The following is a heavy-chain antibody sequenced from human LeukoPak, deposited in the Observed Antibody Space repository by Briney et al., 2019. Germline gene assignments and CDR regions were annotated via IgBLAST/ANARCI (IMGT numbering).Heavy chain of an antibody. D-gene: IGHD6-13*01. Sequence: GGSLRLSCAASGFTFSDYYMSWIRQAPGKGLEWVSYISSSGSSIDYADSVKGRFTISRDNAKNSLYLQMNSLRAEDTAVYYCARFIAAPYYFDYWGRGTLVTVSS. V-gene: IGHV3-11*04. CDR3: ARFIAAPYYFDY. J-gene: IGHJ4*02. CDR1: GFTFSDYY. CDR2: ISSSGSSI.